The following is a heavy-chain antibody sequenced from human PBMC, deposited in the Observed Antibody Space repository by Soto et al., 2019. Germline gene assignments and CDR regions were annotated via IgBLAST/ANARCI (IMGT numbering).Heavy chain of an antibody. CDR1: GYSFTSYW. V-gene: IGHV5-10-1*01. Sequence: GASLTISSRVSGYSFTSYWISWVRQMPGKGLEWMGRIDPSDSYTNYSPSFQGHVTISADKSISTAYLQWSSLKASDTAMYYCARRMTTEDAFDIWGQGTMVTVSS. J-gene: IGHJ3*02. CDR2: IDPSDSYT. D-gene: IGHD4-17*01. CDR3: ARRMTTEDAFDI.